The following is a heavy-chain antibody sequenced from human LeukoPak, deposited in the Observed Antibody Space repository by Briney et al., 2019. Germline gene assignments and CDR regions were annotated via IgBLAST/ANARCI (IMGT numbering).Heavy chain of an antibody. J-gene: IGHJ6*02. CDR1: GYTFTSYG. CDR2: ISALNGNT. V-gene: IGHV1-18*01. CDR3: ARVKGLLWFGECYYDGMDV. D-gene: IGHD3-10*01. Sequence: ASVTVSCKDSGYTFTSYGISWVRQAPGQGLEWMGWISALNGNTNYAQTLQGRVTRTTVTSTSTAYMELRSLRSDDTAVYYCARVKGLLWFGECYYDGMDVWGQGTTVTVSS.